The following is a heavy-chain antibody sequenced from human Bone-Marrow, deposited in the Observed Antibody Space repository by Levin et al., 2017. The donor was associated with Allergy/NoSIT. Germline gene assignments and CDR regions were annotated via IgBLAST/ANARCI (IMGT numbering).Heavy chain of an antibody. Sequence: SETLSLTCSVSDGSISSYYWSWIRQPPGKGLEWIGYMYYSGSTSYNPSLKSRVSMSVDTSKNQLSLKLSSVTAADTAVYYCARMANDAFDIWGQGTMVTVSS. J-gene: IGHJ3*02. CDR3: ARMANDAFDI. CDR1: DGSISSYY. CDR2: MYYSGST. V-gene: IGHV4-59*01. D-gene: IGHD5-24*01.